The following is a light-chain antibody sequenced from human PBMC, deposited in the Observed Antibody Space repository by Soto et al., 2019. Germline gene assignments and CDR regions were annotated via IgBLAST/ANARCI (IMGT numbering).Light chain of an antibody. CDR2: GNT. V-gene: IGLV1-40*01. J-gene: IGLJ1*01. CDR1: SSNIGAGYV. Sequence: QLVLTQPPSVSGAPGQRVTISCTGSSSNIGAGYVVHWYQHLPGAAPKLLIYGNTNRPSGVPDRFSGSKSDTSASLAITGLQAEDEADYYCQSYDSSLSGFYVFGTGTQLTVL. CDR3: QSYDSSLSGFYV.